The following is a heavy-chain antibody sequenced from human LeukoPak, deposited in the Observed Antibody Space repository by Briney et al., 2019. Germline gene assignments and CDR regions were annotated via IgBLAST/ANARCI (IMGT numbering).Heavy chain of an antibody. CDR1: GASVSRDF. V-gene: IGHV4-59*02. J-gene: IGHJ4*02. Sequence: SETLSLTCTVSGASVSRDFWSWIRQPPGKGLEWIGYIHYSGYTNYSPSLESRVTISADTSQNQFSLKLRSVTAADTAVYYCAKAIVEMATIPFDYWGQGTLVTVSS. CDR3: AKAIVEMATIPFDY. D-gene: IGHD5-24*01. CDR2: IHYSGYT.